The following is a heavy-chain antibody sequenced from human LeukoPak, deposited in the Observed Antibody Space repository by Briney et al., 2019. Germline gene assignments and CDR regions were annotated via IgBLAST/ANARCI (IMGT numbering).Heavy chain of an antibody. V-gene: IGHV4-39*07. CDR3: ARSYDFWSGDSQFDY. Sequence: PSETLSLTCTVSGGSISSISYYWGWIRQPPGKGLEWIGSIYYSGSTYYNPSLKSRVTISVDTSKNQFSLKVSSVTAADTAVYYCARSYDFWSGDSQFDYWGLGTLVTVSS. CDR2: IYYSGST. J-gene: IGHJ4*02. CDR1: GGSISSISYY. D-gene: IGHD3-3*01.